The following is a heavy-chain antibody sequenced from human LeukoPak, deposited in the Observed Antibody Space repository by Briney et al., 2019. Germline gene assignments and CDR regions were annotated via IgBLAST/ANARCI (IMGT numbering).Heavy chain of an antibody. J-gene: IGHJ4*02. V-gene: IGHV3-23*01. Sequence: PGGSLRLSCAASGFTFSTYAMFWVRQAPGKGLEWISTITSSGGTTYYADSVKGRFTISRDNSKNTLYLQMNSLRAEDTAVYYCAKDRGFGDSSGYYGFDYWGQGTLVTVSS. CDR3: AKDRGFGDSSGYYGFDY. D-gene: IGHD3-22*01. CDR2: ITSSGGTT. CDR1: GFTFSTYA.